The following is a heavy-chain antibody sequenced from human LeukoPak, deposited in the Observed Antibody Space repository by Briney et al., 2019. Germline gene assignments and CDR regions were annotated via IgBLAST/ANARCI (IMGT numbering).Heavy chain of an antibody. CDR1: GFTLSDSA. V-gene: IGHV3-73*01. CDR2: IRSKTNSFAT. Sequence: GGSLKLSCAASGFTLSDSAMHWVRQASGKGLEWVGRIRSKTNSFATEYAASVKGKFTISRDDSKNTVYLQLNSLKTEDTATYFCARHKDPDYGDRKLFDYWGLGTLVTVSS. CDR3: ARHKDPDYGDRKLFDY. J-gene: IGHJ4*02. D-gene: IGHD4/OR15-4a*01.